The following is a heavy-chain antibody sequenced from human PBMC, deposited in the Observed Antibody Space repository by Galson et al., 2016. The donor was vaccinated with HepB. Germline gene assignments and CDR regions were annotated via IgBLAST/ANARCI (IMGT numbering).Heavy chain of an antibody. D-gene: IGHD2-2*01. J-gene: IGHJ4*02. CDR2: ISRGGNT. Sequence: SLRLSCAASGFTVGNHYMSWVRQAPGKGLEWVSLISRGGNTLYADSVKGKFSIPRDNSKNTLYLQRNSLSAEDTAVYYCARNPGASPRGWGQGTLVTVAS. CDR3: ARNPGASPRG. CDR1: GFTVGNHY. V-gene: IGHV3-66*01.